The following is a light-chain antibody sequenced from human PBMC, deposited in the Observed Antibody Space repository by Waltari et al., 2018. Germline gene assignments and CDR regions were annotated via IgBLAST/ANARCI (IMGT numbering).Light chain of an antibody. CDR3: QQYDKWLRYS. CDR1: QSISTN. J-gene: IGKJ2*01. CDR2: GAS. V-gene: IGKV3-15*01. Sequence: IVMTQSPATLSVSPGERATLPRRASQSISTNLAWFQEKPGQAPRLLIYGASTRATGVPARFSGSGSGTYFTLVISSLQSEDFAVYYCQQYDKWLRYSFGQGTKLEIK.